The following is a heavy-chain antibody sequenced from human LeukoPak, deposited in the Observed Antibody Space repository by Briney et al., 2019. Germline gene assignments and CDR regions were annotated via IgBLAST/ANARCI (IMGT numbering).Heavy chain of an antibody. CDR1: GFTLSSYN. J-gene: IGHJ3*02. CDR2: IDESSSSI. D-gene: IGHD7-27*01. Sequence: PGGSLRLSCAASGFTLSSYNMNWVRQAPGKGLEWVSSIDESSSSIFYSDSVKGRITISRDNARNSLYLQMSSLRAEDTAVYYCARETGDQAFDIWGQGTMVTVSS. V-gene: IGHV3-21*01. CDR3: ARETGDQAFDI.